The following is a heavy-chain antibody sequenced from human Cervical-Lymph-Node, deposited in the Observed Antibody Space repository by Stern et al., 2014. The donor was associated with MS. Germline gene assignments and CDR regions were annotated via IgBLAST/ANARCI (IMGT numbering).Heavy chain of an antibody. V-gene: IGHV5-10-1*03. D-gene: IGHD6-6*01. CDR1: GNSFNTYW. CDR3: AGHMKQLAPPLFDY. Sequence: VQLVQSGAEVKKPGESLRISCKDSGNSFNTYWISWVRQMPGKGLERMGRIDPSDSYASYSPSFQGHVTISVDKSINTVYLQWISLKASDTAMYYCAGHMKQLAPPLFDYWGQGTLVTVSS. J-gene: IGHJ4*02. CDR2: IDPSDSYA.